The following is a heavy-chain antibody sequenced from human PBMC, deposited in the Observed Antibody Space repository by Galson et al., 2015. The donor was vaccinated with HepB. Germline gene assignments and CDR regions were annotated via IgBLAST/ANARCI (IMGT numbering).Heavy chain of an antibody. CDR1: GYTFTNYY. D-gene: IGHD3-3*02. CDR2: INPAGGFST. CDR3: ARGISDYYGMDV. Sequence: SVKVSCKASGYTFTNYYIFWVRQAPGQGLEWMGIINPAGGFSTNYAEMFQGRVTMTRDTSTSTVYMELSSLRSDDTAVYYCARGISDYYGMDVWGQGTTVTVSS. V-gene: IGHV1-46*01. J-gene: IGHJ6*02.